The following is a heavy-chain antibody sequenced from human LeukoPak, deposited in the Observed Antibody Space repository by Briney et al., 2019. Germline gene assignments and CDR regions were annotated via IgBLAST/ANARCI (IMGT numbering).Heavy chain of an antibody. CDR1: GYTFTGYY. J-gene: IGHJ3*02. CDR3: ARFVDTAMDAFDI. CDR2: SNPNSGGT. Sequence: GASVKVSCKASGYTFTGYYMHWVRQAPGQGLEWMGRSNPNSGGTDYAQKVQGRVTMTRPTSISTAYMELSRLRSDDTAVYYCARFVDTAMDAFDIWGQGTMVTVSS. D-gene: IGHD5-18*01. V-gene: IGHV1-2*06.